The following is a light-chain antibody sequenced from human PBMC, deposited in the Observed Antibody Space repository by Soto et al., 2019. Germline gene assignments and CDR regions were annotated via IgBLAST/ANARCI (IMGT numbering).Light chain of an antibody. CDR2: EVS. CDR3: SSYTSSNTPVL. CDR1: SSDVGGYNY. V-gene: IGLV2-14*01. J-gene: IGLJ2*01. Sequence: QSVLTQPASVSGSPGQSITISCTGTSSDVGGYNYVSWYQQHPGKAPKLMIYEVSNRPSGVSNRFSGSKSGNTASLTISGLQAEDEAHYYCSSYTSSNTPVLFGGGTKLTVL.